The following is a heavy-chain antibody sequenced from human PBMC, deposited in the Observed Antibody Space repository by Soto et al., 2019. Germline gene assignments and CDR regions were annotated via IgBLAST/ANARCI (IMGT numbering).Heavy chain of an antibody. V-gene: IGHV3-23*01. CDR3: AKHFVNGEIDY. D-gene: IGHD3-10*01. CDR1: GFTFSTYA. CDR2: IGSSGGVT. Sequence: EVQLLESGGGLVQPGGSLRLSCVASGFTFSTYAMSWVRQAPGKGLEWVSIIGSSGGVTVYADSVKGRFTISRDNSKNTLYLQMNSLTAEHTAVYYCAKHFVNGEIDYWGQGTLVTVSS. J-gene: IGHJ4*02.